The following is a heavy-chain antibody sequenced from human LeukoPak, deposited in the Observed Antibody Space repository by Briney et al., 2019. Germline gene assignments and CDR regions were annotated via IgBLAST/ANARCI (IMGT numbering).Heavy chain of an antibody. D-gene: IGHD3-22*01. J-gene: IGHJ4*02. CDR2: IYYSGST. V-gene: IGHV4-59*01. CDR1: GGSISNYY. Sequence: SETLSLTCTVSGGSISNYYWSWIRQPPGKGLEWIGYIYYSGSTYYNPSLKSRVTISVDTSKNQFSLKLSSVTAADTAVYYCARETRSSDYYYDSSGYGFDYWGQGTLVTVSS. CDR3: ARETRSSDYYYDSSGYGFDY.